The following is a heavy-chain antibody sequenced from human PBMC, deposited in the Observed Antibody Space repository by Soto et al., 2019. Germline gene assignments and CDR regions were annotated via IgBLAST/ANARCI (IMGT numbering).Heavy chain of an antibody. CDR1: GYTFINYG. J-gene: IGHJ4*01. Sequence: VQLVQSGAEEKESGASVKVSCKASGYTFINYGVAWVRRAPGQGPEWMGWISGSNGDTKYAQNPQNRVSLTTDTSTNTAYMELRSLRPDDTAIYFCGRGGLAVSGTNDYWGHGTLVLVSS. D-gene: IGHD6-19*01. CDR2: ISGSNGDT. V-gene: IGHV1-18*01. CDR3: GRGGLAVSGTNDY.